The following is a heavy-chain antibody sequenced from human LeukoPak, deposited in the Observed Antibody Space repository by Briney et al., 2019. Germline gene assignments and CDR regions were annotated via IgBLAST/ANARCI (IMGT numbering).Heavy chain of an antibody. CDR1: GYTFTSYY. D-gene: IGHD3-10*01. CDR3: ARGAYYYGSGSYKPAPYFDY. CDR2: INPSGGST. J-gene: IGHJ4*02. Sequence: ASVKVSCKASGYTFTSYYMHWVRQAPGQELEWMGIINPSGGSTSYAQKFQGRVTMTRDTSTSTVYMELSSLRSEDTAVYYCARGAYYYGSGSYKPAPYFDYWGQGTLVTVSS. V-gene: IGHV1-46*01.